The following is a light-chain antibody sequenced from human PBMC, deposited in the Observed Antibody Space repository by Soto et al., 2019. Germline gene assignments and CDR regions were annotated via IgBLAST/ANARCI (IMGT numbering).Light chain of an antibody. J-gene: IGKJ2*01. CDR2: GAS. CDR1: QSVSSSY. V-gene: IGKV3-20*01. CDR3: HQYGSSPPYT. Sequence: EIVLTHSRGTLSLSLGERATLSCGASQSVSSSYLAWYQQKPGQAPRLLIYGASSRATGIHDRFSGSGSGIDFTLAISRVEPEGAAVYSCHQYGSSPPYTFDQGTKLDIK.